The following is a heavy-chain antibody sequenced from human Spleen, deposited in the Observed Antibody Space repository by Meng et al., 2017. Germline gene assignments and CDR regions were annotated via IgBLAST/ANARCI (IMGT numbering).Heavy chain of an antibody. J-gene: IGHJ4*02. CDR1: GYTFTNYG. D-gene: IGHD1-26*01. CDR2: ISAYNGRT. V-gene: IGHV1-18*01. CDR3: ARETVMFSGSYYFDY. Sequence: VQRLQCGAEVKKPGASWKASCKASGYTFTNYGLSWVRQAPGQGLEWMGWISAYNGRTNYAQKVQGRVTMTTDTSTSTAYMELRSLRSDDTAVYYCARETVMFSGSYYFDYWGQGTLVTVSS.